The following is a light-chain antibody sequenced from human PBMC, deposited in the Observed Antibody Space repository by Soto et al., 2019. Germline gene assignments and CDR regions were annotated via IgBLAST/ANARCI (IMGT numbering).Light chain of an antibody. CDR2: KTS. J-gene: IGKJ4*01. CDR1: QSISHW. Sequence: DIQMTQSPSTLSASVGDRVTITCRASQSISHWLAWYQQKPGKAPKLLIYKTSNLESGVPSRFSGSGSGTEFSLTISSLQPDAFATYYCQQDQSFSLTVGGGTRVEVK. V-gene: IGKV1-5*03. CDR3: QQDQSFSLT.